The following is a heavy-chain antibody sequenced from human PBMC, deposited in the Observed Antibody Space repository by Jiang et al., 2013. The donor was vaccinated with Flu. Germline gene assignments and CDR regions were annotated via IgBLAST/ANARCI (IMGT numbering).Heavy chain of an antibody. V-gene: IGHV1-69*06. CDR1: GGTFSSYA. CDR3: ARDAGGYYYDSSGYSWFDP. D-gene: IGHD3-22*01. CDR2: IIPIFGTA. Sequence: SGAEVKKPGSSVKVSCKASGGTFSSYAISWVRQAPGQGLEWMGGIIPIFGTANYAQKFQGRVTITADKSTSTAYMELSSLRSEDTAVYYCARDAGGYYYDSSGYSWFDPWGQGTLVTVSS. J-gene: IGHJ5*02.